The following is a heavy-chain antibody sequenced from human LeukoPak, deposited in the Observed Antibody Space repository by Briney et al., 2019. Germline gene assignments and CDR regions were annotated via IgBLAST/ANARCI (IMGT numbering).Heavy chain of an antibody. CDR2: IKQDGSEK. CDR1: GFTFSSYW. D-gene: IGHD6-19*01. V-gene: IGHV3-7*01. CDR3: AREWAGPSFDY. Sequence: GGSLRLSCAASGFTFSSYWMSWVRQAPGKGLEWVANIKQDGSEKSYVDSVKGRFTISRDNTKNSLYLQMNSLGAEDTAVYFCAREWAGPSFDYWGQGTLVTVSS. J-gene: IGHJ4*02.